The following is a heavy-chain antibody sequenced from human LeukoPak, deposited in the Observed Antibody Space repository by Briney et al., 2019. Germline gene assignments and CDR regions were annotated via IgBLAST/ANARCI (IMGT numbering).Heavy chain of an antibody. CDR1: GGSISSYY. CDR2: IYYSGST. Sequence: PSETLSLTCTVSGGSISSYYWSWIRQPPGKGLEWIGYIYYSGSTNYNPSLKSRVTISVDTSKNQLSLKLSSVTAADTAVYYCARARLRGYCSGGSCYWFDPWGQGTLVTVSS. V-gene: IGHV4-59*01. J-gene: IGHJ5*02. D-gene: IGHD2-15*01. CDR3: ARARLRGYCSGGSCYWFDP.